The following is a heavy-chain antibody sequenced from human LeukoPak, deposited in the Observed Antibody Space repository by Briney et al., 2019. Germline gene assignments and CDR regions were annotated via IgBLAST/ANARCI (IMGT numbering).Heavy chain of an antibody. J-gene: IGHJ6*02. V-gene: IGHV1-69*13. Sequence: SVKVSCKASGGTFSSYAISWVRQAPGQGLEWMGGIIPIFGTANYAQKFQGRVTITADESTSTAYMELSSLRSEDTAVYYCARPDYADYKANGMDVWGQGTTVTVSS. CDR2: IIPIFGTA. CDR3: ARPDYADYKANGMDV. CDR1: GGTFSSYA. D-gene: IGHD4-17*01.